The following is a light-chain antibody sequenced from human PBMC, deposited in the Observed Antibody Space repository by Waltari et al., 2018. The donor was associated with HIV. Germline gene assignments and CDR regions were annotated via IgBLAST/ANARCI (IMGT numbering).Light chain of an antibody. CDR1: SSDIGSHDY. V-gene: IGLV2-8*01. CDR2: QVN. Sequence: QSALTQPPSASGSPGQTATIPCTGSSSDIGSHDYVSCYQQRHGRAPTLLIFQVNQRPSGISVRCAGSKSDNTASLIVAGLQAEDEATYYCTAYVGNNNILFGGGTKLSVL. J-gene: IGLJ2*01. CDR3: TAYVGNNNIL.